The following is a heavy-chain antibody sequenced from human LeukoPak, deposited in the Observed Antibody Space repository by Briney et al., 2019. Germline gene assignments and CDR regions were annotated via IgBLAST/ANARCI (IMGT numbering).Heavy chain of an antibody. J-gene: IGHJ6*02. CDR2: IYTSGST. Sequence: SETLSLTCTVSGGSISSGSYYWSWIRQPAGKGLEWIGRIYTSGSTNYNPSLKSRVTISVDTSKNQFSLKLSSVTAADTAVYYCARDCRRGSARGPYYGMDVWGQGTTVTVSS. V-gene: IGHV4-61*02. CDR1: GGSISSGSYY. CDR3: ARDCRRGSARGPYYGMDV.